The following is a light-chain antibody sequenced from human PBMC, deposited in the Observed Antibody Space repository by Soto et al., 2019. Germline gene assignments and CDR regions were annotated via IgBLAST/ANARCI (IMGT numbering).Light chain of an antibody. V-gene: IGLV2-23*01. J-gene: IGLJ2*01. Sequence: QSVLTQPASVSGSPGQSITISCTGTSSDVGSYNLVSWYQQHPGKAPKLMIYEGSKRLSGVSNRFSGSKSGNTASLTISGLQAEDEADYYCCSYAGSSTLFGGGTQLTVL. CDR1: SSDVGSYNL. CDR3: CSYAGSSTL. CDR2: EGS.